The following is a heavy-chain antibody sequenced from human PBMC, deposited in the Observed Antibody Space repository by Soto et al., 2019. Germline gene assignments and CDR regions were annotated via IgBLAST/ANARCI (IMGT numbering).Heavy chain of an antibody. J-gene: IGHJ4*02. D-gene: IGHD5-18*01. CDR1: GGTFSSYT. V-gene: IGHV1-69*08. Sequence: QVQLVQSGAEVKKPGSSVKVSCKASGGTFSSYTISWVRQAPGQGLEWMGRIIPILGIANYAQKFQGRVTITADKSTRPAYMELSSLRSEDTAVYYCARDSADTAMRWGFDYWGQGTLVTVSS. CDR2: IIPILGIA. CDR3: ARDSADTAMRWGFDY.